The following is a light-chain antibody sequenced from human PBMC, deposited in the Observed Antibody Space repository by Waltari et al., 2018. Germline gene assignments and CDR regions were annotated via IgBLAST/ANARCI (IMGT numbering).Light chain of an antibody. J-gene: IGKJ1*01. CDR3: QQYLLFWT. CDR1: QSVSSN. CDR2: GAS. V-gene: IGKV3-15*01. Sequence: EIVMTQSPATLSVSPGERATPSCRASQSVSSNLAWYQQKPGQAPRLLIYGASTRATGIPARFSGSGSGTEFTLTISSVQPEDVATYYCQQYLLFWTFGQGTRVEIK.